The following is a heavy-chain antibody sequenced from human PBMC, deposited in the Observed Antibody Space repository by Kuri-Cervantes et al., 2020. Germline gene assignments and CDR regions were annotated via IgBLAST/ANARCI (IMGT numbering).Heavy chain of an antibody. Sequence: ASVKVSCKASGYTFTSYDINWVRQATGQGLEWMGWMNPNSGNTGYAQKFQGRVTMTRNTSISTAYMELSSLRSEDTAVYYCAKAAGSSWATYYFDCWGQGTLVTVSS. D-gene: IGHD6-13*01. V-gene: IGHV1-8*02. CDR3: AKAAGSSWATYYFDC. J-gene: IGHJ4*02. CDR1: GYTFTSYD. CDR2: MNPNSGNT.